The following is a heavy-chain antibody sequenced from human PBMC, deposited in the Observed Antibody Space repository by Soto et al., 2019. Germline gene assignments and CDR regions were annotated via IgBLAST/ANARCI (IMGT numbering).Heavy chain of an antibody. V-gene: IGHV3-23*01. D-gene: IGHD2-15*01. J-gene: IGHJ1*01. Sequence: VGSLRLSCVASGFTFSDYAMTWVRQAPGKGLEWVSVISATGATTYYADSVRGRFTISRDNSKNTLNLQMNDLRVEDTAVIYCAKGRKSTEKDIAVMLAAASSIQHWGQGTLVTVSS. CDR1: GFTFSDYA. CDR3: AKGRKSTEKDIAVMLAAASSIQH. CDR2: ISATGATT.